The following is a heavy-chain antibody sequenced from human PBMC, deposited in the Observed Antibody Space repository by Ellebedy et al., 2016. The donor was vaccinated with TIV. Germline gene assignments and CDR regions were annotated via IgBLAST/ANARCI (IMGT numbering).Heavy chain of an antibody. CDR3: ASWDFDY. Sequence: PGGSLRLSCAASGFTFSTYPMTWVRQAPDKGLEWVAVIWYDGSIKYLADSVKGRFTISRDNFNNTLYLQMNSLSAEDTAVYWCASWDFDYWGQGTLVTVSS. V-gene: IGHV3-33*08. D-gene: IGHD7-27*01. J-gene: IGHJ4*02. CDR2: IWYDGSIK. CDR1: GFTFSTYP.